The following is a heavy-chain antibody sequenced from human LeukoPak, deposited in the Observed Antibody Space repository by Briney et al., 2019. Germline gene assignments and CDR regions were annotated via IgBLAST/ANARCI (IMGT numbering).Heavy chain of an antibody. V-gene: IGHV4-39*07. CDR3: ARDGGGGVNAFDI. Sequence: SETLSLTCTVSGGSISSSSYYWGWIRQPPGKGLEWIGSIYYSGSTYYNPSLKSRVTISVDTSKNQFSRKLSSVTAADTAVYYCARDGGGGVNAFDIWGQGTMVTVSS. J-gene: IGHJ3*02. CDR2: IYYSGST. D-gene: IGHD2-8*02. CDR1: GGSISSSSYY.